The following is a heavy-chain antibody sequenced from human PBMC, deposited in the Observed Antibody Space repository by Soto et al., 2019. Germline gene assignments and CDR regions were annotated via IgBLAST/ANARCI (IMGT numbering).Heavy chain of an antibody. CDR1: GGSISSSSYY. J-gene: IGHJ5*02. D-gene: IGHD3-10*01. V-gene: IGHV4-39*01. CDR3: ARHVVRGALNWFDP. CDR2: IYYSGST. Sequence: QLQLQESGPGLVKPSETLSLTCTVSGGSISSSSYYWGWIRQPPGKGLEWIGDIYYSGSTYYNPSLKSRVTISVDTSKNQFSLELSSVTAADTAVYDCARHVVRGALNWFDPWGQGTLVTVSS.